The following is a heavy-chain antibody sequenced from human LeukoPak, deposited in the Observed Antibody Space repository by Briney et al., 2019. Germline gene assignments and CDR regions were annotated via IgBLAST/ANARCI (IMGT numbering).Heavy chain of an antibody. Sequence: ASVKVSCKASGYTFTSYGINWVRQATGQGLEWMGWMNPNSGNTGYAQKFQGRVTMTRNTSISTAYMELSSLRSEDTAVYYCARIRDGYNDAYDMWGQGTVVTVPS. CDR1: GYTFTSYG. CDR2: MNPNSGNT. CDR3: ARIRDGYNDAYDM. V-gene: IGHV1-8*02. J-gene: IGHJ3*02. D-gene: IGHD5-24*01.